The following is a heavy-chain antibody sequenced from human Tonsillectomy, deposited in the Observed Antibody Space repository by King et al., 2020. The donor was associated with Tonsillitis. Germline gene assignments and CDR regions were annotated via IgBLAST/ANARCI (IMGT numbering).Heavy chain of an antibody. CDR2: PTCDDYT. D-gene: IGHD3-3*01. CDR1: WFSLSASGMR. Sequence: VTLKESGPALGKPTQTLTRTCTFSWFSLSASGMRVYWIRPPPRKSLEWLALPTCDDYTFYTTSPKTSLTISKDASNNQVVLTMTNMDPVDTATYYCARLDFWSGQDYWGQGTLVTVSS. J-gene: IGHJ4*02. CDR3: ARLDFWSGQDY. V-gene: IGHV2-70*04.